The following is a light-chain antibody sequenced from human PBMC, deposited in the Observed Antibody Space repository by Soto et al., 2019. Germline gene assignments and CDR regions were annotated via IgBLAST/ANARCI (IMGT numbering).Light chain of an antibody. V-gene: IGLV2-14*01. CDR1: SSDIGRYNY. CDR3: ALFMGNGISV. CDR2: EVT. J-gene: IGLJ1*01. Sequence: QSVLTQPASVSGSPGQSITISCTGTSSDIGRYNYVSWYQQHPGKAPKLLIYEVTHRPSGVSNRFSGSILGNKAALTITGAQADDESDYYCALFMGNGISVFGTGTKVTVL.